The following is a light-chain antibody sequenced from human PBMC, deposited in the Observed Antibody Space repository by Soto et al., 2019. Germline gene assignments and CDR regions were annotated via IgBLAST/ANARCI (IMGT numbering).Light chain of an antibody. CDR2: DAS. V-gene: IGKV3-11*01. CDR1: QSVDSH. Sequence: EIVFTQSPATLSLSPGERATLSCRASQSVDSHLAWYQQKPGQPPRLLMYDASNRANGVPVRFSGSGSGTDLTLTISSLEPEDFAVYYCQQRTNWPTLTFGGGTKVDIK. J-gene: IGKJ4*01. CDR3: QQRTNWPTLT.